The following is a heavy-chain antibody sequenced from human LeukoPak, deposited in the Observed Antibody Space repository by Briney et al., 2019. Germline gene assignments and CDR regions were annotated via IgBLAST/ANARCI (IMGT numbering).Heavy chain of an antibody. CDR2: FEPEDGET. CDR3: ATLLPYCSSTSCSDPNNY. CDR1: GYTLTELS. V-gene: IGHV1-24*01. J-gene: IGHJ4*02. Sequence: ASVKVSCKVSGYTLTELSMHWVRQAPGKGLEWMGGFEPEDGETIYAQKFQGRVTMTEDTSTDTAYMELSSLRSEDTAVYYCATLLPYCSSTSCSDPNNYWGQGTLVTVSS. D-gene: IGHD2-2*01.